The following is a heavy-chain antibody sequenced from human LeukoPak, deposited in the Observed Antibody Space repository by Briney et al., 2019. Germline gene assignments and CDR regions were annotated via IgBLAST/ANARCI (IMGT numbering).Heavy chain of an antibody. J-gene: IGHJ5*02. D-gene: IGHD3-16*01. CDR3: ARASLLGDWFDP. Sequence: SEALSLTCAVYGGSFSGYYWSWIRQPPGKGLEWIGSIYYSGSTYYNPSLKSRVTISVDTSKNQFSLKLSSVTAADTAVYYCARASLLGDWFDPWGQGTLVTVSS. V-gene: IGHV4-34*01. CDR2: IYYSGST. CDR1: GGSFSGYY.